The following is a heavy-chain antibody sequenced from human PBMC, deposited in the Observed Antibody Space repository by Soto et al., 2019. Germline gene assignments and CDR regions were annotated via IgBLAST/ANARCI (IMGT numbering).Heavy chain of an antibody. Sequence: QVQLVQSGAEVRKPGASVKVSCKASGYTFTSYDINWVRQATGQGLEWMGWMNPNSGNTASAQKFRGRVTMTMNTXXXXAYMELXXXXXXXTDVYYCTRGWSGFKYGMDVWGQGTTVTVSS. CDR3: TRGWSGFKYGMDV. V-gene: IGHV1-8*01. CDR1: GYTFTSYD. J-gene: IGHJ6*02. CDR2: MNPNSGNT. D-gene: IGHD3-3*01.